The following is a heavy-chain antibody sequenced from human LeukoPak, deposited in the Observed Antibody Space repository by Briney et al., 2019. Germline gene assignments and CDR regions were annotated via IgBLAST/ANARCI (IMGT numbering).Heavy chain of an antibody. V-gene: IGHV1-69*04. Sequence: SVKVSCKASGGTFSSYAVSWVRQAPGQGLEWMGRIIPILGIANYAQKFQGRVTITADKSTSTAYMELSSLRSEDTAVYYCARSCGGDCYPSAYYFDYWGQGTLVTVSS. CDR3: ARSCGGDCYPSAYYFDY. J-gene: IGHJ4*02. CDR1: GGTFSSYA. CDR2: IIPILGIA. D-gene: IGHD2-21*02.